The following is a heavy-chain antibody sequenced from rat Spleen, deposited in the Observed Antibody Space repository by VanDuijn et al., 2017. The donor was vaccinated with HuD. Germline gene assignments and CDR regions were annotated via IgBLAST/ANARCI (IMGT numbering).Heavy chain of an antibody. V-gene: IGHV2S30*01. Sequence: QVQLKESGPGVVQSSQTLSLTCTVSGFSLISYAVNWVRQPPGKGLEWMGRMRYDGDTYYNSALKSRLSISRDTSKNQVFLKVNNLQTEDTAMYFCASQHYYDGYYRDYWGQGVMVTVSS. CDR3: ASQHYYDGYYRDY. CDR2: MRYDGDT. CDR1: GFSLISYA. D-gene: IGHD1-12*03. J-gene: IGHJ2*01.